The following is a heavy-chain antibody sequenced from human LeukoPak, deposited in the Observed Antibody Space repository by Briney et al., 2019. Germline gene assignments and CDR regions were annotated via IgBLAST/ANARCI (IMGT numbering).Heavy chain of an antibody. V-gene: IGHV4-39*07. J-gene: IGHJ4*02. CDR2: IYYSGST. CDR1: GGSISSSSYY. Sequence: SETLSLTCTVSGGSISSSSYYWGWIRQPPGKGLEWIGSIYYSGSTYYNPSLKSRVTISVDTSKNQFSLKLSSVTAADTAVYYCARGVRYYGSGSYRRVHFDYWGQGTLVTVSS. D-gene: IGHD3-10*01. CDR3: ARGVRYYGSGSYRRVHFDY.